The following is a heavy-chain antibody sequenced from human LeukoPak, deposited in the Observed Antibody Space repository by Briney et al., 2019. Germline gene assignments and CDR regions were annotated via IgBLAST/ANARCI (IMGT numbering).Heavy chain of an antibody. J-gene: IGHJ4*02. CDR1: GFTFSSYW. Sequence: GGSLRLSCAASGFTFSSYWMHWVRQAPGKGLVWVSRINSDGSSTSYADSVKGRFTISRDNAKNTLYLQMNSLRAEDTAVYYCARESLYGGIDYWGQGTLVTVSS. V-gene: IGHV3-74*01. D-gene: IGHD4-17*01. CDR3: ARESLYGGIDY. CDR2: INSDGSST.